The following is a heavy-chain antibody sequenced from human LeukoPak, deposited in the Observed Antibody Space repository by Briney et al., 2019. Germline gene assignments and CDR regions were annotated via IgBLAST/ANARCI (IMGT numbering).Heavy chain of an antibody. CDR3: ARERWDSGGKSFFDY. Sequence: ASVKVSCKASGYTFSNYGVVWVRQAPGHGLEWMEYISAYNGKTEYGNNVQGRVTLTTDTSTSTAFMELGSLRSDDTAVYYCARERWDSGGKSFFDYWGQGTQVTVSS. CDR2: ISAYNGKT. J-gene: IGHJ4*02. D-gene: IGHD2-15*01. CDR1: GYTFSNYG. V-gene: IGHV1-18*01.